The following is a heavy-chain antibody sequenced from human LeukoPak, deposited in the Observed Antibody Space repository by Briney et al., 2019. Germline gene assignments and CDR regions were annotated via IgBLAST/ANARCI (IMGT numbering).Heavy chain of an antibody. CDR1: GFTFNNHA. V-gene: IGHV3-23*01. CDR3: ARDPGAFPYFFDY. Sequence: GGSLRLSCAASGFTFNNHALTWVRQTPGKGLECVSAVSGDGVSPYYADSVRGRFTISRDNSKNTLYLQMNSLRVEDSAVYFCARDPGAFPYFFDYWGQGILVTVSS. D-gene: IGHD4/OR15-4a*01. J-gene: IGHJ4*02. CDR2: VSGDGVSP.